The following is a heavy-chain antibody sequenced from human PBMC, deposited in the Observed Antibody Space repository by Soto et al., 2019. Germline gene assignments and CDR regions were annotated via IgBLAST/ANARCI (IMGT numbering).Heavy chain of an antibody. V-gene: IGHV2-26*01. J-gene: IGHJ4*02. D-gene: IGHD4-17*01. CDR3: ARIGDPYGDSIFDY. CDR2: IFSTDEK. CDR1: GFSLSNARMG. Sequence: QVTLKESGPVLVKPTETLTLTCTVSGFSLSNARMGVCWIRQPPGKALEWLAHIFSTDEKAYSTSLKSRLTIAKDTSKSQVVLTMTNMDPVDTATDYCARIGDPYGDSIFDYWGEGTLVTVSS.